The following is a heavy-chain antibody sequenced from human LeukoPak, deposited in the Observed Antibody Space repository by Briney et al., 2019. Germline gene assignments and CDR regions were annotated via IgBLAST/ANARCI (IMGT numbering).Heavy chain of an antibody. V-gene: IGHV3-21*01. CDR2: ISSSSSYI. D-gene: IGHD3-10*01. CDR1: GFTFSSYS. Sequence: GGSLRLSCAASGFTFSSYSMNWVRQAPGKGLEWVSSISSSSSYIYYADSVKGRFTISRDNAKNSLYLQMNSLRAEDTAVYYCAKIWFGELSHSDYWGQGTLVTVSS. J-gene: IGHJ4*02. CDR3: AKIWFGELSHSDY.